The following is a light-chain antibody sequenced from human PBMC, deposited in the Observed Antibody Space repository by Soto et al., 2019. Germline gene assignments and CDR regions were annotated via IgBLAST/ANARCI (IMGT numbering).Light chain of an antibody. CDR3: SSYTITSTRL. V-gene: IGLV2-14*01. CDR1: SSDIGAFDL. J-gene: IGLJ1*01. CDR2: DVT. Sequence: QSALTQPASVSGSPGQSITISCTGTSSDIGAFDLVSWFQQHPGKAPKVMIYDVTIRPSGVYNRFSGSKSGNTASLTISGLQAEDEADYSCSSYTITSTRLFGTGTKLTVL.